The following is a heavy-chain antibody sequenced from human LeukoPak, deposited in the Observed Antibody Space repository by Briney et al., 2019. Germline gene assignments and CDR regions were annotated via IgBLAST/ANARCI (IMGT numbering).Heavy chain of an antibody. CDR2: IWYDGSNQ. CDR1: GFTFSSYG. Sequence: PGGSLRLSCAASGFTFSSYGMHWVRQAPGKGLEWVAVIWYDGSNQYYAESVKGRFTISRDNSKNTLYLQMNSLRAEDTAVYYCAANFDLWGQGTLVTVSS. CDR3: AANFDL. V-gene: IGHV3-33*08. J-gene: IGHJ4*02.